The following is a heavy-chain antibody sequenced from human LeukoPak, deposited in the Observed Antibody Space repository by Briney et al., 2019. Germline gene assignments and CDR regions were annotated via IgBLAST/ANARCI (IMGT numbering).Heavy chain of an antibody. J-gene: IGHJ4*02. Sequence: SETLSLTCAVYGGSFSGYYWSWIRQPPGKGLEWIGEINHSGSTNYNPSLKSRVTISVDTSKNQFSLKLSSVTAADTAVYYCASSGSSSRYDYWGQGTLVTVSS. CDR2: INHSGST. CDR1: GGSFSGYY. V-gene: IGHV4-34*01. CDR3: ASSGSSSRYDY. D-gene: IGHD6-13*01.